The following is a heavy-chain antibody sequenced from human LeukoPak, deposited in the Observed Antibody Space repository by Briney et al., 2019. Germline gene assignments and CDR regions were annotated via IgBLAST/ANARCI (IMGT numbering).Heavy chain of an antibody. V-gene: IGHV3-7*03. Sequence: GGSLRLSCAASGFTFSSYWMSWVRQAPGKGLEWVANIKQDGSEKYYVDSVKGRFTISRDNAKNSLYPQMNSLRAEDTAVYYCARDRVEWFGELLTDYWGQGTLVTVSS. D-gene: IGHD3-10*01. CDR3: ARDRVEWFGELLTDY. CDR2: IKQDGSEK. J-gene: IGHJ4*02. CDR1: GFTFSSYW.